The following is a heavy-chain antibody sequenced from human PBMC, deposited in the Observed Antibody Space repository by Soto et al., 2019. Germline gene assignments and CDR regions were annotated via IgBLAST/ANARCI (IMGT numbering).Heavy chain of an antibody. CDR1: GGSISSIISY. V-gene: IGHV4-39*01. J-gene: IGHJ6*02. CDR2: VYYSGST. D-gene: IGHD3-10*01. Sequence: PSETLSLTCTVSGGSISSIISYWGWIRQPPGKGLEWIGNVYYSGSTYSNPSLKSRLTISADTSKNQFSLKLTSMTAADTAVYFCARQTEYYYASGRAAPLYGMDVWGQGTTVT. CDR3: ARQTEYYYASGRAAPLYGMDV.